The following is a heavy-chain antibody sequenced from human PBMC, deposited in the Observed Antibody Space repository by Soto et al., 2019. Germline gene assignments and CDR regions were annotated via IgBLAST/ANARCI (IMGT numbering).Heavy chain of an antibody. V-gene: IGHV4-59*08. CDR1: GDSISTYY. D-gene: IGHD7-27*01. CDR2: IYYGGST. J-gene: IGHJ4*02. Sequence: QVQLQESGPGLVKPSETLSLTCTVSGDSISTYYWTWIRQSPGKGLEWIAFIYYGGSTNYNPSRKSRVTISVDTSKNQFSLKLNSVTAADTAVYYCARPGRDWGSLDYWGQGTLVTVSS. CDR3: ARPGRDWGSLDY.